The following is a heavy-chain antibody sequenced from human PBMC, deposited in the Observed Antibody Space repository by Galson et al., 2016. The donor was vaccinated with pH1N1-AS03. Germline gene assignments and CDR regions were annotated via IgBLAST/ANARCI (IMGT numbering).Heavy chain of an antibody. J-gene: IGHJ5*02. Sequence: SVKVSCKASGYTFTNYDINWVRQATGQGLEWMGWMNPGSGGAGYAQKFQGRVAMTRNTAIKTAYMELSGLTPEDTATYYCATSGRKNMNYFDNSGSWGQGTLVSVSS. V-gene: IGHV1-8*02. CDR3: ATSGRKNMNYFDNSGS. CDR1: GYTFTNYD. CDR2: MNPGSGGA. D-gene: IGHD6-19*01.